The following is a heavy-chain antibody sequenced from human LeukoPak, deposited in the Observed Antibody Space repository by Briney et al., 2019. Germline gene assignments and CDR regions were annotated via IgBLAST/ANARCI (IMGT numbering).Heavy chain of an antibody. Sequence: ASVKVSCKASGYTFTGYYMHWVRQAPGQGLEWMGWINPNSGGTNYAQKFQGRVTMTRDTSISTAYMELSRLRSDDTAVYYCARDFTEYQLPDWFDPWGQGTLVTVSS. D-gene: IGHD2-2*01. J-gene: IGHJ5*02. CDR1: GYTFTGYY. V-gene: IGHV1-2*02. CDR3: ARDFTEYQLPDWFDP. CDR2: INPNSGGT.